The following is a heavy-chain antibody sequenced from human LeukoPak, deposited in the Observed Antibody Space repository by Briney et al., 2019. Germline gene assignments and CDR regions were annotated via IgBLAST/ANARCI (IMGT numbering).Heavy chain of an antibody. CDR2: IGTGGST. CDR1: GYTSTSYA. CDR3: AKKSLRGYYEH. J-gene: IGHJ4*02. Sequence: GGSLRVSCAASGYTSTSYAMSWVRQAPGKGLEWVSLIGTGGSTYYTDSVKGRFSISRDNSKNTLYLQMDSLRADDTAVYYCAKKSLRGYYEHWGQGTLVTVSS. V-gene: IGHV3-23*01. D-gene: IGHD3-3*01.